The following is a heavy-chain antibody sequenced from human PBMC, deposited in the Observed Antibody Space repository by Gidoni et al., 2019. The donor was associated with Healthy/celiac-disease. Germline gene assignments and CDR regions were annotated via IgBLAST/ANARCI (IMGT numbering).Heavy chain of an antibody. CDR2: INPSGGST. Sequence: QVQLVQSGAEVKKPGASVKVSCKASGYTLTSYYMHWVRQAPGQGLEWVGIINPSGGSTSYAQKFQGRVTMTRDTSTSTVYIELSSLRSEDTAVYYCARDFSRSRCSSTSCYLDYWGQGTLVTVSS. D-gene: IGHD2-2*01. CDR3: ARDFSRSRCSSTSCYLDY. J-gene: IGHJ4*02. V-gene: IGHV1-46*01. CDR1: GYTLTSYY.